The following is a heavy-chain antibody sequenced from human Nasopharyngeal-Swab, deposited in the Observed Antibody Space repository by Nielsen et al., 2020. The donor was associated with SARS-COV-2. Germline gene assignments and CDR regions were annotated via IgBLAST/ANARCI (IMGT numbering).Heavy chain of an antibody. D-gene: IGHD6-13*01. J-gene: IGHJ6*02. CDR3: ARDSDIPYSGYGMDV. CDR1: GFTFSSYW. V-gene: IGHV3-7*01. CDR2: IKQDGSEK. Sequence: GESLKISCAASGFTFSSYWMSWVRQAPGKGLEWVANIKQDGSEKYYVDSVKGRFTISRDNAKNSLYLQINSLRAEDTAVYYCARDSDIPYSGYGMDVWGQGTTVTVSS.